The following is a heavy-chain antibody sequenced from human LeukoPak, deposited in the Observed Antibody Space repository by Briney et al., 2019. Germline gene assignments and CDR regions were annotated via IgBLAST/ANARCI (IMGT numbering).Heavy chain of an antibody. V-gene: IGHV4-59*01. CDR2: ISHSGST. J-gene: IGHJ4*02. Sequence: SETLSLTCSVSGASISSYDWSWIRQPPGMALEWIGCISHSGSTNYNPSLKSRVTISADTSKNQFSLKLSSVTTADTAVYFCARGSSGYYPYWGRGTLVTASS. CDR1: GASISSYD. CDR3: ARGSSGYYPY. D-gene: IGHD3-22*01.